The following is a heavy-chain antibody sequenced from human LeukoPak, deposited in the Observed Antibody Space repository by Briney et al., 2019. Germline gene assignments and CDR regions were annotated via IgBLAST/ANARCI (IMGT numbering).Heavy chain of an antibody. J-gene: IGHJ4*02. Sequence: SETLSLTCAVYGGSFSGYYWSWIRQPPGKGLEWIGEINHSGSTNYSPSLKSRVTISVDTSKNQFSLKLSSVTAADTAVYYCARGPGRGWRGYGQSLKTFDYWGQGTLVTVSS. D-gene: IGHD5-12*01. CDR1: GGSFSGYY. V-gene: IGHV4-34*01. CDR3: ARGPGRGWRGYGQSLKTFDY. CDR2: INHSGST.